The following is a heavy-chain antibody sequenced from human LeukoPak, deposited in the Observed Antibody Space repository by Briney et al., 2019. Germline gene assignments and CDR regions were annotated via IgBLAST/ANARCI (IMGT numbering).Heavy chain of an antibody. D-gene: IGHD4-17*01. J-gene: IGHJ6*02. CDR1: GFTFSSYA. CDR2: ISGSGGST. CDR3: AKALGTVTTFNYYYYGMDV. V-gene: IGHV3-23*01. Sequence: GASLRLSCAASGFTFSSYAMSWVRQAPGKGLEWVSAISGSGGSTYYADSVKGRFTIPRDNSKNTLYLQMNSMRAEDTAVYYCAKALGTVTTFNYYYYGMDVWGQGTTVTVSS.